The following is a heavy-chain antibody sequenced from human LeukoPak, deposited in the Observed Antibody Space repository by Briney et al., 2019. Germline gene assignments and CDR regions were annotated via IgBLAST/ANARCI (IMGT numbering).Heavy chain of an antibody. V-gene: IGHV3-30*18. D-gene: IGHD6-19*01. Sequence: GGSLRLSCAASGFTFSSHGMHWVRQAPGKGLEWVAVISYDGGNKYYADSVKGRFTISRDNSKNSLYLQMNSLRAEDTAVYYCAKSVAGNLNWFDPWGQGTLVTVSS. J-gene: IGHJ5*02. CDR3: AKSVAGNLNWFDP. CDR2: ISYDGGNK. CDR1: GFTFSSHG.